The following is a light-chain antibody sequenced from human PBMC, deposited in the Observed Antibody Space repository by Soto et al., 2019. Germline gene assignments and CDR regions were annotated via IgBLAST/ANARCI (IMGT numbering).Light chain of an antibody. CDR2: TTS. Sequence: EIVLTQSPATLSLSPGERATLSCTASQSVTSSCLAWYQRKPGQAPRLLIHTTSTRATDIPDRFSGSGSGTDFTLTISRLQQEDFAVYYCQQCGGSPLFSFGHGTRVDI. CDR1: QSVTSSC. J-gene: IGKJ3*01. V-gene: IGKV3-20*01. CDR3: QQCGGSPLFS.